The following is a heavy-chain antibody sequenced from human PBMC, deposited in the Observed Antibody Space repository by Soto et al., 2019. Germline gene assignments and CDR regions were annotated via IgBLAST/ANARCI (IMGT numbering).Heavy chain of an antibody. CDR2: ISAHNGNT. V-gene: IGHV1-18*01. D-gene: IGHD1-26*01. Sequence: QVHLVQSGAEVKKPGASVKVSCKASGYTFTSYGITWVRQAPGQGLEWMGWISAHNGNTDYAQKLQGRVIVIRDTSTSTAYMELRSLRSDDTAVYYCERGSYGDYWGQGALVTVSS. CDR1: GYTFTSYG. J-gene: IGHJ4*02. CDR3: ERGSYGDY.